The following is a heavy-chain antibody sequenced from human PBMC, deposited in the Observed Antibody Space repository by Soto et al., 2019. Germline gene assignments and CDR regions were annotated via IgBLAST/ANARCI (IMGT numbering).Heavy chain of an antibody. CDR2: ISGSGGST. CDR1: GFTFSSYA. V-gene: IGHV3-23*01. J-gene: IGHJ6*02. D-gene: IGHD5-18*01. Sequence: GSLRLSCAASGFTFSSYAMSWVRQAPGKGLEWVSAISGSGGSTYYADSVKGRFTISRDNSKNTLYLQMNSLRAEDTAVYYCAKDQEGGYLFRGMDVWGQGTTVTVSS. CDR3: AKDQEGGYLFRGMDV.